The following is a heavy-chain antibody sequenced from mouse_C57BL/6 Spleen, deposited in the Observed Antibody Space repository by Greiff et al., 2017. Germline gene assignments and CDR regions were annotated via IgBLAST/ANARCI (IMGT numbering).Heavy chain of an antibody. CDR1: GFNIKDDY. V-gene: IGHV14-4*01. CDR2: IDPENGDT. D-gene: IGHD2-4*01. J-gene: IGHJ2*01. Sequence: EVKLMESGAELVRPGASVKLSCTASGFNIKDDYMHWVKQRPEQGLEWIGWIDPENGDTEYASKFQGKATITADTSSNTAYLQLSSLTSEDTAVYYCTTSDYENYFDYWGQGTTLTVSS. CDR3: TTSDYENYFDY.